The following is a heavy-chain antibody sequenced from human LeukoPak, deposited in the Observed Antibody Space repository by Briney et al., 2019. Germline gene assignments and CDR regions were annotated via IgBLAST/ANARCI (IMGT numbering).Heavy chain of an antibody. Sequence: SETLSLTCTVFGGSMNINNYYWAWIRQPPGKGLEWIGSIYYTGTTYHNPSLNYRVTISVDTSKNQFSLRLTSVTAADTAVYYCARDSIRVQTGTTPWGRGTLVTVSS. CDR3: ARDSIRVQTGTTP. V-gene: IGHV4-39*07. J-gene: IGHJ5*02. D-gene: IGHD1-1*01. CDR2: IYYTGTT. CDR1: GGSMNINNYY.